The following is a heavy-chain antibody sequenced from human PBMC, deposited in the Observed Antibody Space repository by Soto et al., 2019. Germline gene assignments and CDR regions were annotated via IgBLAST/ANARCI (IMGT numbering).Heavy chain of an antibody. CDR2: VIPIFGTA. CDR3: ARDPPWYYDDSSGYYGWFDP. CDR1: GGTFSSYA. Sequence: SVKVSCKASGGTFSSYAISWVRQAPGQGLEWMGGVIPIFGTANYAQKFQGRVTITADESTTTAYMELSSLRSEDTAVYYCARDPPWYYDDSSGYYGWFDPWGQGNLVTVSS. D-gene: IGHD3-22*01. J-gene: IGHJ5*02. V-gene: IGHV1-69*13.